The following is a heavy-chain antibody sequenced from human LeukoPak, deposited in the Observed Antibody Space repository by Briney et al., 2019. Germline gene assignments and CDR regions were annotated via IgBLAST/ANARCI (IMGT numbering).Heavy chain of an antibody. V-gene: IGHV3-21*01. D-gene: IGHD2-2*01. CDR1: GFTFSDYS. J-gene: IGHJ4*02. Sequence: GGSLRLSCAASGFTFSDYSMNWVRQAPGKGLEWVSSISSSSIYIYYADSVKGRFTISRDNAKNSLYLQMNSLRAEDTAVYYCARESRRTSYFWGQGTLVTVSS. CDR2: ISSSSIYI. CDR3: ARESRRTSYF.